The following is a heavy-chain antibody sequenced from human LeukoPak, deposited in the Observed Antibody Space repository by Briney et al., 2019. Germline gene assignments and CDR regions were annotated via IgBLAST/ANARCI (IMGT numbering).Heavy chain of an antibody. CDR2: IYYSGST. Sequence: TSETLSLTCTVSGGSISTGDYYWSWIRQPPGKGLEWIGYIYYSGSTYYNPSLKSRVTISVDTSKNQFSLKLSSVTAADTAVYYCARGPTTRWFDPWGQGTLVTVSS. V-gene: IGHV4-30-4*01. CDR1: GGSISTGDYY. CDR3: ARGPTTRWFDP. J-gene: IGHJ5*02. D-gene: IGHD1-7*01.